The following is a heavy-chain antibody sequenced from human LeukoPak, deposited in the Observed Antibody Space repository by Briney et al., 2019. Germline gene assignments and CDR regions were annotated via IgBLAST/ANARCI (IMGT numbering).Heavy chain of an antibody. V-gene: IGHV3-74*01. D-gene: IGHD6-13*01. CDR1: GFTFSSYW. Sequence: GGSLRLSCAASGFTFSSYWMHWVRRAPGKGLVWVSRINSDGSSTSYADSVKGRFTISRDNAKNTLYLQMNSLRAEDTAVYYCARGSSWLYYFDYWGQGTLVTVSS. J-gene: IGHJ4*02. CDR2: INSDGSST. CDR3: ARGSSWLYYFDY.